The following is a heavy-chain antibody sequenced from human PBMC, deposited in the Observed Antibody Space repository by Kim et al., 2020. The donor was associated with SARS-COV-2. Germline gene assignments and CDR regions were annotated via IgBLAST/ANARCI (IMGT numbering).Heavy chain of an antibody. V-gene: IGHV3-23*03. CDR3: AKDWAKTTKYGKNDAFDI. CDR2: IYSGGSST. D-gene: IGHD1-7*01. J-gene: IGHJ3*02. Sequence: GGSLRLSCAASGFTFSSYAMSWVRQAPGKGLEWVSVIYSGGSSTYYADSVKGRFTISRDNSKNTLYLQMNSLRAEDTAVYYCAKDWAKTTKYGKNDAFDIWGQGTMVTVSS. CDR1: GFTFSSYA.